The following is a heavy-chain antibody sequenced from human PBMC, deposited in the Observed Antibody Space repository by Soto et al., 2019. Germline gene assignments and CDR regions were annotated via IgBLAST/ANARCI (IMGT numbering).Heavy chain of an antibody. Sequence: QVQLVQSGAEVKKPGASVKVSCKASGYTFTSYGISWVRQAPGQGLEWMGWISAYNGNTNYALNLQGRVTMTTAPATSTAYMALRSLTSDDTAVDYCARIEEYQLPWGYGMDVWGQGTTVNVSS. CDR2: ISAYNGNT. CDR3: ARIEEYQLPWGYGMDV. CDR1: GYTFTSYG. J-gene: IGHJ6*02. D-gene: IGHD2-2*01. V-gene: IGHV1-18*01.